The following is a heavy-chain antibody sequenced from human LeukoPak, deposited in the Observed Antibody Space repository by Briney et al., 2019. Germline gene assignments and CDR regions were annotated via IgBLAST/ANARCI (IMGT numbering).Heavy chain of an antibody. V-gene: IGHV3-30*02. J-gene: IGHJ4*02. Sequence: GGSLRLSCAASGFTFSSYGMHWVRQAPGKGLEWVAFIRYDGSNKYYADSVKGRFTISRDNSKNTLYLQMNSLRAEDTAVYYCAKGRKDSSGSPAGLFDYWGQGTLVTVSS. CDR3: AKGRKDSSGSPAGLFDY. D-gene: IGHD3-22*01. CDR2: IRYDGSNK. CDR1: GFTFSSYG.